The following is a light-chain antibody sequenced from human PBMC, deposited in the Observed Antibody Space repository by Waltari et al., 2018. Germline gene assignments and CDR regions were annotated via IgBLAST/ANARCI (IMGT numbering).Light chain of an antibody. J-gene: IGLJ2*01. Sequence: SYVLTQPPSVSVAPGETATIRCEGKNIVSKSVPWYQQKPGQAPVLVVYDDMNRPSGIPERFSGSISGKPATLTIRRVEVGDEADYYCQVWDHSSDHAVFGGGTKLTVL. CDR2: DDM. V-gene: IGLV3-21*01. CDR3: QVWDHSSDHAV. CDR1: NIVSKS.